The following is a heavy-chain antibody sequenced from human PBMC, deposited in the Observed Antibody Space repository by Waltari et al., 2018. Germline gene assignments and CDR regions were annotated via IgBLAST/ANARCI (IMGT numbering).Heavy chain of an antibody. CDR1: GFRFEVYG. Sequence: EVQLVESGGTVVRPGGSLRLSCVASGFRFEVYGMSWVRQAPGKGLEWVSGITWNAGQTGYAGSVKGRFTISRDDGKKSLYLQMNNLRDEDTALYYCAREFRSGYSIDFWGQGTLVTVSA. D-gene: IGHD6-13*01. V-gene: IGHV3-20*04. CDR2: ITWNAGQT. J-gene: IGHJ4*02. CDR3: AREFRSGYSIDF.